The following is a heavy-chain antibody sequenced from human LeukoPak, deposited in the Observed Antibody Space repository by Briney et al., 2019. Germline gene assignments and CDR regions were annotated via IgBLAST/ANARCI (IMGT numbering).Heavy chain of an antibody. V-gene: IGHV3-30-3*02. D-gene: IGHD3-22*01. CDR2: ISYDGSNK. CDR3: AKFGYYDSSGYRNPFDY. CDR1: GFTFSSYA. J-gene: IGHJ4*02. Sequence: GGSLRLSCAASGFTFSSYAMHWVRQAPGKGLEWVAVISYDGSNKYYADSVRGRFTISRDNSKNTLYLQMNSLRAEDTAVYYCAKFGYYDSSGYRNPFDYWGQGTLVTVSS.